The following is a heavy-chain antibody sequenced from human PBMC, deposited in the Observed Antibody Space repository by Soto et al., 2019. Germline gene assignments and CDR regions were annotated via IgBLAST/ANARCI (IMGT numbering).Heavy chain of an antibody. Sequence: QVQLVESGGGVVQPGRSLRLSCAASGFTFSSYGMHWVRQAPGKGLEWVAVISYDGSNKYYADSVKGRFTISRDNSKNTLYLQMNSLRAEDTAVYYCAKDSVSGDYDYSYYYGMDVWGQGTTVTVSS. CDR3: AKDSVSGDYDYSYYYGMDV. J-gene: IGHJ6*02. CDR1: GFTFSSYG. V-gene: IGHV3-30*18. CDR2: ISYDGSNK. D-gene: IGHD4-17*01.